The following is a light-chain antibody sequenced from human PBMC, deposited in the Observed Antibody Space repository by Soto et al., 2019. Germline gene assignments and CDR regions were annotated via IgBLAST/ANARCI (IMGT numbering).Light chain of an antibody. CDR2: GAS. CDR1: QSVSNNY. V-gene: IGKV3-20*01. Sequence: EIVLTQSPGTLSLSPGEGATLSCRASQSVSNNYLARYQQKPGQAPRLLIYGASNRATGIPDRFSGSGSGTDFTLTISRLEPEDFAVYYCQQYGSSGTFGQGTKVDIK. J-gene: IGKJ1*01. CDR3: QQYGSSGT.